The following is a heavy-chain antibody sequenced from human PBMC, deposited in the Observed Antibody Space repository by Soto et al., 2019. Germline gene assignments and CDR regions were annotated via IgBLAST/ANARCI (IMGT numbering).Heavy chain of an antibody. V-gene: IGHV1-69*13. CDR2: SIPIFGTA. Sequence: SVKVSCKASGGTFNNYPITWVRQAPGQGLEWMGGSIPIFGTANYAQKFQGRVTISVDESTSTAYMELSSLRSEDTAVYYCARGRGYSGDDHYYYFDMDVWGQGPTVTVSS. CDR3: ARGRGYSGDDHYYYFDMDV. CDR1: GGTFNNYP. J-gene: IGHJ6*02. D-gene: IGHD5-12*01.